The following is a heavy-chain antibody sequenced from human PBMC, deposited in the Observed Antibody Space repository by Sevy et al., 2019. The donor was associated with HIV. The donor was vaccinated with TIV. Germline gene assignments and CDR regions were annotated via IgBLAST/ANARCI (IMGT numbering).Heavy chain of an antibody. J-gene: IGHJ4*02. CDR2: ISYDGSNK. V-gene: IGHV3-30-3*01. D-gene: IGHD4-17*01. CDR3: ARDAVRRGMTTVTGHFDY. CDR1: GFTFSSYA. Sequence: GESLKISCAASGFTFSSYAMHWVRQAPGKGLEWVAVISYDGSNKYYADSVKGRFTISRDNSKNTLYLQMNSLRAEDTAVYYCARDAVRRGMTTVTGHFDYWGQGTLVTVSS.